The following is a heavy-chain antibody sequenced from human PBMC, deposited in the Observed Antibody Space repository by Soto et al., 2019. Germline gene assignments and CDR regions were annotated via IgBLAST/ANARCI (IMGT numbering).Heavy chain of an antibody. Sequence: ASVKVSCKASGYTFTSYGISWVRQAPGQGLKWMGWISAYNGNTNYAQKLQGRVTMTTDTSTSTAYMELRSLRSDDTAVYYCARVYGYARSITMVRGVIPYYFDYWGQGTLVTVSS. D-gene: IGHD3-10*01. CDR2: ISAYNGNT. CDR1: GYTFTSYG. V-gene: IGHV1-18*01. CDR3: ARVYGYARSITMVRGVIPYYFDY. J-gene: IGHJ4*02.